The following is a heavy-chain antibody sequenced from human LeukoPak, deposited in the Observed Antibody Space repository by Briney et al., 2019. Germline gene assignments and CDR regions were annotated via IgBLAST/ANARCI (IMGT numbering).Heavy chain of an antibody. V-gene: IGHV3-11*06. CDR3: ARSSAYCSSTSCPMYYYGMDV. CDR1: GFTFSDYY. J-gene: IGHJ6*04. CDR2: ISSSSSYT. D-gene: IGHD2-2*01. Sequence: GGSLRLSCAASGFTFSDYYMSWIRQAPGKGLEWVSYISSSSSYTNYADSVKGRFTISRDNAKNSLYLQMNSLRAEDTAVYYCARSSAYCSSTSCPMYYYGMDVWGKGTTVTVSS.